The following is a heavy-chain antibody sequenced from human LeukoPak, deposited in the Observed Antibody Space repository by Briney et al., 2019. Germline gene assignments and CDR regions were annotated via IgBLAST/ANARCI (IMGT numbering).Heavy chain of an antibody. CDR3: AKDAALRNYYMDV. V-gene: IGHV3-9*01. CDR2: ISWNSGNI. D-gene: IGHD3-3*02. Sequence: GGSLRLSCAASGFTFDDYAMHWVRQAPGKGLEWVSGISWNSGNIGYADSVKGRFTISRDNAKNSLYLQMNSLRAEDTALYYCAKDAALRNYYMDVWGKGTTVTVSS. CDR1: GFTFDDYA. J-gene: IGHJ6*03.